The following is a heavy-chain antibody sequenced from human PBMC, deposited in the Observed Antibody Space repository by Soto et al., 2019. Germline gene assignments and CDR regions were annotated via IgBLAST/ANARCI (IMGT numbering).Heavy chain of an antibody. CDR3: ARGRYAPFYSYYYGMDV. J-gene: IGHJ6*02. D-gene: IGHD1-1*01. Sequence: EVQLVESGGGLIQPGGSLRLSCAASGFTVSSNYMSWVRQAPGKGLEWVSVIYSGGSTYYADSVKGRFTISRDNSKNTLYLPMNSLRAEETAVYYCARGRYAPFYSYYYGMDVWGQGTTVTVSS. CDR2: IYSGGST. CDR1: GFTVSSNY. V-gene: IGHV3-53*01.